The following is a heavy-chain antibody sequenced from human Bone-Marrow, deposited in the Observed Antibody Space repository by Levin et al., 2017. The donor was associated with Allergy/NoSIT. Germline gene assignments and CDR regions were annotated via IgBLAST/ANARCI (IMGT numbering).Heavy chain of an antibody. V-gene: IGHV1-69*01. CDR1: GDIFTNDP. CDR3: ASHPTTVLTSYFDY. D-gene: IGHD1/OR15-1a*01. CDR2: IIPISGTT. J-gene: IGHJ4*02. Sequence: KISFKASGDIFTNDPISWVRQAPGQGLEWMGGIIPISGTTKYAQKFQGRITIIADESTTTVSMELSSLSSEDTAVYYCASHPTTVLTSYFDYCGQGTLVTVSS.